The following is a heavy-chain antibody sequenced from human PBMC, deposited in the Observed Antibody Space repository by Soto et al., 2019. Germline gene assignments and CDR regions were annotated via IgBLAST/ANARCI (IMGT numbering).Heavy chain of an antibody. Sequence: SVKVSCKASGGTFSSYTISWVRQAPGQGLEWMGRIIPILGIANYAQKFQGRVTITADKSTSTAYMGLSSLRSEDTAVDYCAREEGQQGGWGQGTMVTVSS. CDR1: GGTFSSYT. J-gene: IGHJ3*01. CDR3: AREEGQQGG. D-gene: IGHD3-16*01. V-gene: IGHV1-69*04. CDR2: IIPILGIA.